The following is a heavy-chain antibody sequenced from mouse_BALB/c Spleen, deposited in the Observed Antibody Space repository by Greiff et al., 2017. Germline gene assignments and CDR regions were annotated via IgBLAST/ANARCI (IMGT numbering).Heavy chain of an antibody. V-gene: IGHV5-12-2*01. CDR2: ISNGGGST. CDR3: ARRDSSYAMDY. Sequence: EVHLVESGGGLVQPGGSLKLSCAASGFTFSSYTMSWVRQTPVKRLEWVAYISNGGGSTYYPDTVKGRFTISRDNAKNTLYLQMSSLKSEDTAMYYCARRDSSYAMDYWGQGTSVTVSS. CDR1: GFTFSSYT. D-gene: IGHD1-1*01. J-gene: IGHJ4*01.